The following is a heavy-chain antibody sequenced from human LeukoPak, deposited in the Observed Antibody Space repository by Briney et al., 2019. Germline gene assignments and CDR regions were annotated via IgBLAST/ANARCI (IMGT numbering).Heavy chain of an antibody. CDR2: INPNNGVT. CDR3: ARVLDRWELHPFDY. D-gene: IGHD1-26*01. Sequence: RASVQVSCKASGYTFISYYLYWVRQAPGQGLEWMGWINPNNGVTYFAQKFQGRVTMTRDTSITTAYMELSDLRSDDTAVYYCARVLDRWELHPFDYWGQGTLVTVSS. J-gene: IGHJ4*02. CDR1: GYTFISYY. V-gene: IGHV1-2*02.